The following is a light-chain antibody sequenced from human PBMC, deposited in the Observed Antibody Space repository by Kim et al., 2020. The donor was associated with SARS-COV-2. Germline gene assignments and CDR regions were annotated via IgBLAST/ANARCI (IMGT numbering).Light chain of an antibody. V-gene: IGLV3-1*01. CDR3: QAWDSSTAV. Sequence: VSPGQPASITCSGDKVGDKYACWYQQKPGQSPVLVIYQDSKRPSGIPERFSGSNSGNTATLTISGTQAMDEADYYCQAWDSSTAVFGTGTKVTVL. CDR1: KVGDKY. CDR2: QDS. J-gene: IGLJ1*01.